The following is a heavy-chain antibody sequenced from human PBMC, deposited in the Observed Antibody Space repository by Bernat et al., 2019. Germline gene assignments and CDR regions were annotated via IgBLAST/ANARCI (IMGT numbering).Heavy chain of an antibody. CDR2: ISSDGSTT. J-gene: IGHJ5*02. Sequence: EVQLVESGGGLLKPGGSLRLSCAGSGFIFSNYWMHWVRQAPGKGLVWVSRISSDGSTTSYADSVKGRFTISRDNAKNTLFLQMNSLSAEDTAVYFCAREGSDTPYNWFDPWGQGTLVTVSS. CDR3: AREGSDTPYNWFDP. V-gene: IGHV3-74*01. CDR1: GFIFSNYW. D-gene: IGHD5-18*01.